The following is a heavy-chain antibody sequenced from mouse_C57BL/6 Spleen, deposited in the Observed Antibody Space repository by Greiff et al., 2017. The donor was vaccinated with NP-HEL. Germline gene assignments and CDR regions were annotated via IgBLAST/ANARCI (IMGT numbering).Heavy chain of an antibody. J-gene: IGHJ2*01. D-gene: IGHD2-5*01. Sequence: DVKLVESEGGLVQPGSSMKLSCTASGFTFSDYYMAWVRQVPEKGLEWVANINYDGSSTYYLDSLKSRFIISRDNAKNILYLQMSSLKSEDTATYYCARDILYSNYAHYCDYWGQGTTLTVSS. V-gene: IGHV5-16*01. CDR1: GFTFSDYY. CDR3: ARDILYSNYAHYCDY. CDR2: INYDGSST.